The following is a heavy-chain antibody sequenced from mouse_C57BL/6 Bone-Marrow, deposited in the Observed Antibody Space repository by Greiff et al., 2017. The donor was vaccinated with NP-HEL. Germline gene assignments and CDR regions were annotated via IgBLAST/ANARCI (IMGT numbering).Heavy chain of an antibody. CDR2: IYPGDGDT. Sequence: VQLQESGAELVKPGASVKISCKASGYAFSSYWMNWVKQRPGKGLEWIGQIYPGDGDTNYNGKFKGKATLTADKSSSTAYMQLSSLTSEDSAVYFCARPTAQAYYFDYWGQGTTLTVSS. CDR1: GYAFSSYW. V-gene: IGHV1-80*01. D-gene: IGHD3-2*02. CDR3: ARPTAQAYYFDY. J-gene: IGHJ2*01.